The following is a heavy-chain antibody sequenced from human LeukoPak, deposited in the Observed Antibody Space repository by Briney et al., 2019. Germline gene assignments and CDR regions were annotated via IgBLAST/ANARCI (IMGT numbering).Heavy chain of an antibody. CDR1: GFTFSSYG. Sequence: GGSLRLSCAASGFTFSSYGMHWVRQAPGKGLEWVAVISYDGSNKYYADSVKSRFTISRDNSKNTLYLQMNSLRAEDTAVYYCAKDRVYDFWSGYNFDYWGQGTLVTVSS. D-gene: IGHD3-3*01. CDR2: ISYDGSNK. V-gene: IGHV3-30*18. CDR3: AKDRVYDFWSGYNFDY. J-gene: IGHJ4*02.